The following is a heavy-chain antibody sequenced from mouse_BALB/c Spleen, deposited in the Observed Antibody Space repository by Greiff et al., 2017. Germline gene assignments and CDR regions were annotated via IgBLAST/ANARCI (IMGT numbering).Heavy chain of an antibody. J-gene: IGHJ3*01. CDR1: GYTFTSYW. CDR2: IYPGNSDT. V-gene: IGHV1-5*01. Sequence: VQLQQSGTVLARPGASVKMSCKASGYTFTSYWMHWVKQRPGQGLEWIGAIYPGNSDTSYNQKFKGKAKLTAVTSTSTAYMELSSLTNEDSAVYYCTRIITTAPFAYWGQGTLVTVSA. CDR3: TRIITTAPFAY. D-gene: IGHD1-2*01.